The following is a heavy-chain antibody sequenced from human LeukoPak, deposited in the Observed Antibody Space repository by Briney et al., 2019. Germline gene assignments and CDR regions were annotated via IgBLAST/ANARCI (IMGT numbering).Heavy chain of an antibody. CDR3: AKYMSSGS. CDR1: GFTFSNCA. J-gene: IGHJ5*02. Sequence: PGGSLRLSCAASGFTFSNCAMSWVRQAPGKGLEWVSGVSGSGDSTYYADSVKGRFTISRDNSNNTLFLLMNNLRAEDTAVYYCAKYMSSGSWGQGTLVTVSS. D-gene: IGHD6-19*01. CDR2: VSGSGDST. V-gene: IGHV3-23*01.